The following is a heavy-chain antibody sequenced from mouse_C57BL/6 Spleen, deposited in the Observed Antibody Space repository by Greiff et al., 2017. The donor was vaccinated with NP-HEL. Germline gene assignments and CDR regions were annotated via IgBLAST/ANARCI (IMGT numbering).Heavy chain of an antibody. CDR3: TRDRDGSRFDY. V-gene: IGHV5-9-1*02. J-gene: IGHJ2*01. CDR2: ISSGGDYI. Sequence: EVKLVESGEGLVKPGGSLKLSCAASGFTFSSYAMSWVRQTPEKRLEWVAYISSGGDYIYYADPVKGRFPISRDNARNTLYLQMSSLKSEDTAMYYCTRDRDGSRFDYWGQGTTLTVSS. D-gene: IGHD2-3*01. CDR1: GFTFSSYA.